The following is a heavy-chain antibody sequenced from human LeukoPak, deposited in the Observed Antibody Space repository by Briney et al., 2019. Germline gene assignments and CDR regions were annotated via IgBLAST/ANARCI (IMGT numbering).Heavy chain of an antibody. V-gene: IGHV4-31*03. D-gene: IGHD6-13*01. J-gene: IGHJ5*02. CDR3: ARALEEQQLGGDWFDP. CDR1: GGSISSDDYY. Sequence: PSETLSLTCTVSGGSISSDDYYWSWIRQHPGKGLEWVGYIYYIGSTYYNPSLTSRVTISVDTSKNQFSLKLSSVTAADTAVYYCARALEEQQLGGDWFDPWGQGTLVTVSS. CDR2: IYYIGST.